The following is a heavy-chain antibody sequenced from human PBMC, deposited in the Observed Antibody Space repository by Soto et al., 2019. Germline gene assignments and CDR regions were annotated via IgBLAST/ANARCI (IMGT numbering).Heavy chain of an antibody. Sequence: SVKVSCKASGGTFSSYAISWVRQAPGQGLEWMGGIIPIFGTANYAQKFQGRVTITADESTSTAYMELSSLRSEDTAVYYCAREVLGYCSSTSCPPDYYYGMDVWGQGTTVTVSS. V-gene: IGHV1-69*13. CDR2: IIPIFGTA. D-gene: IGHD2-2*01. J-gene: IGHJ6*02. CDR3: AREVLGYCSSTSCPPDYYYGMDV. CDR1: GGTFSSYA.